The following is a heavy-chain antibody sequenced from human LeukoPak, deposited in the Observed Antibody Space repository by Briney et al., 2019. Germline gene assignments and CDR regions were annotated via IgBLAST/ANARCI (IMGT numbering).Heavy chain of an antibody. V-gene: IGHV6-1*01. Sequence: SQTLSLTCAISGDSVSSNSAAWHWIRQSPSRGLEWLGRTYYRSTWNNDYAVSVKGRITIKADTTKNQFSLQLNSVTPEDTAVYYCAGRVPYTSSWYRDYFDYWGQGTLVTVSS. D-gene: IGHD6-13*01. J-gene: IGHJ4*02. CDR2: TYYRSTWNN. CDR1: GDSVSSNSAA. CDR3: AGRVPYTSSWYRDYFDY.